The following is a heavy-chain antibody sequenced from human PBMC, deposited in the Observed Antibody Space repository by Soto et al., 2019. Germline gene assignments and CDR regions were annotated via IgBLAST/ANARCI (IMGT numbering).Heavy chain of an antibody. V-gene: IGHV3-21*01. D-gene: IGHD3-22*01. J-gene: IGHJ4*02. CDR1: GFTFSSYS. CDR2: ISSSSSYI. CDR3: ARDGYYYDSSGYYYGDY. Sequence: GGSLRLSCAASGFTFSSYSMNWVRQAPGKGLEWVSSISSSSSYIYYADSVKGRFTISRDNAKNSLYLQMNSLRAEDTAVYYCARDGYYYDSSGYYYGDYWGQGTLVTVSS.